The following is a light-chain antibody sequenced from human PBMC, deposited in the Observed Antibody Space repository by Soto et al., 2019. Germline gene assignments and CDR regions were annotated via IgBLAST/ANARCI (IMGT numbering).Light chain of an antibody. V-gene: IGLV2-14*01. CDR3: GTWDSSLNAYV. CDR2: EVS. Sequence: QSALTQPASVSGSPGQSITISCTGTSSDVGGYNYVSWYQQHPGKAPKLMIYEVSNRPSGIPDRFSGSKSGTSATLGITGLQTGDEADYYCGTWDSSLNAYVFGTGTKLTVL. CDR1: SSDVGGYNY. J-gene: IGLJ1*01.